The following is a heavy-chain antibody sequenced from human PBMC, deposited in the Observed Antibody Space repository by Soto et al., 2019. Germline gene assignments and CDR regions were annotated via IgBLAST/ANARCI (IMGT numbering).Heavy chain of an antibody. CDR2: IIPIFGTA. CDR1: GGTFSSYA. Sequence: QVQLVQSGAEVKKPGSSVKVSCKASGGTFSSYAISWVRQAPGQGLEWMGGIIPIFGTADYAQKFQGRVTITADESTSTAYMELSTLRSEATAVYYCASHGGSSPDGRYYYGMDVWGQGTTVTVSS. V-gene: IGHV1-69*12. J-gene: IGHJ6*02. D-gene: IGHD1-26*01. CDR3: ASHGGSSPDGRYYYGMDV.